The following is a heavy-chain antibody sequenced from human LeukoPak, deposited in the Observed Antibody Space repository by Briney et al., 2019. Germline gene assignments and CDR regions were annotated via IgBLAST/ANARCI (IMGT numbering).Heavy chain of an antibody. CDR3: ARALRCSGGSCYYYYYYMDV. V-gene: IGHV3-7*01. CDR1: GFTFSSYW. D-gene: IGHD2-15*01. J-gene: IGHJ6*03. Sequence: PGGSLRLSCAASGFTFSSYWMSWVRQAPGKGLEWVANIKQDGSEKYYVDSVKGRFTISRDNAKNPLYLQMNSLRAEDTAVYYCARALRCSGGSCYYYYYYMDVWGKGTTVTISS. CDR2: IKQDGSEK.